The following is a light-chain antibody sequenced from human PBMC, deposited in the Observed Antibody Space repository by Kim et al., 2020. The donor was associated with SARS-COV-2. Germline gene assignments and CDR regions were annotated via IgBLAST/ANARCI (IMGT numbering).Light chain of an antibody. CDR1: QNITSY. V-gene: IGKV1-39*01. CDR2: AVS. CDR3: QQNYRILH. Sequence: DIQMTQSPSSLSASVGDRVTITCRTSQNITSYLNWYQQKPGRAPKLLIYAVSTLQTGVPSRFSGSGSGTDFTLTISSLQSDDFASYYCQQNYRILHFGQGTKLEI. J-gene: IGKJ2*01.